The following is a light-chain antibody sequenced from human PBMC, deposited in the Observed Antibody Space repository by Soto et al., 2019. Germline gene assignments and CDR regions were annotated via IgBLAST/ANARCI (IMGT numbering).Light chain of an antibody. J-gene: IGKJ2*01. V-gene: IGKV3-20*01. CDR2: GAS. CDR3: QQYGTLPPRYT. CDR1: QSVSSTY. Sequence: EIVLTQSPGTLSLSPGERATLSCRASQSVSSTYLAWYQQKPGQAPRLLFYGASSRATDIPDRFSGSGSGTDFTLTISRLEPEDFAVYYCQQYGTLPPRYTFGQGTKLEIK.